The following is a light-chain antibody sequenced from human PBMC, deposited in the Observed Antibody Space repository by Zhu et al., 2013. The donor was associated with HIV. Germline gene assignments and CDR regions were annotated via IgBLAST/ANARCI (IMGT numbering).Light chain of an antibody. Sequence: AIQLTQSPSSLSASVGDRVTITCRASQGISSGLAWYQQKPGNAPKLLIYDASNLESGVPSRFSGSGSGTDFTLTISSLQPEDFATYYCQQFNIYPVTFGGGTKVEIK. CDR3: QQFNIYPVT. CDR2: DAS. CDR1: QGISSG. V-gene: IGKV1-13*02. J-gene: IGKJ4*01.